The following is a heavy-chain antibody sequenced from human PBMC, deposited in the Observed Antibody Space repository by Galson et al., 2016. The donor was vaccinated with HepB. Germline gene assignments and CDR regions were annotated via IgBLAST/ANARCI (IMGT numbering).Heavy chain of an antibody. CDR3: ARVDLYYHDGTYPRSWFDP. D-gene: IGHD3-22*01. Sequence: SVKVSCKASGYRFTSSIISWVRQAPGQGFEWMGWISPYNGGTDFAQQFQGRVTMTTDSLTTTAYLELRSLRSDDTAVYYCARVDLYYHDGTYPRSWFDPWGQGTLVTVSS. J-gene: IGHJ5*02. CDR1: GYRFTSSI. CDR2: ISPYNGGT. V-gene: IGHV1-18*01.